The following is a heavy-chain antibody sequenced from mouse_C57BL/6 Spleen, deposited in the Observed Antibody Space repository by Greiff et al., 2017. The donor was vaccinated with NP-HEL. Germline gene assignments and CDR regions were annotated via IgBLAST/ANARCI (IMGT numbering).Heavy chain of an antibody. D-gene: IGHD2-4*01. CDR3: ARDGNYDVFDY. Sequence: QVHVKQPGAELVKPGASVKLSCKASGYTFTSYWMQWVKQRPGQGLEWIGEIDPSDSYTNYNQKFKGKATLTVDTSSSTAYMQLSSLTSEDSAVYYCARDGNYDVFDYWGQGTTLTVSS. J-gene: IGHJ2*01. CDR1: GYTFTSYW. CDR2: IDPSDSYT. V-gene: IGHV1-50*01.